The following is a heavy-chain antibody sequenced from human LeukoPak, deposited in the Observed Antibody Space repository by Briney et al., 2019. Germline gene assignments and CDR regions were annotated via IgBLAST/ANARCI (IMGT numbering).Heavy chain of an antibody. J-gene: IGHJ4*02. CDR3: VRRGNRWGDY. V-gene: IGHV3-7*01. CDR2: IKEDGSEK. CDR1: GFIFSSYW. D-gene: IGHD3-16*01. Sequence: GGSLRLSCAASGFIFSSYWMNWVRQAPGKGLEWVANIKEDGSEKYYVDSVKGRFTISRDNAKNSLYLQMNSLRAEDTALYYCVRRGNRWGDYWGQGTLVTVSS.